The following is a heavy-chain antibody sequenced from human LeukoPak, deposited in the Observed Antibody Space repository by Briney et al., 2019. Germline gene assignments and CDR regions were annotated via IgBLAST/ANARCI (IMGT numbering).Heavy chain of an antibody. J-gene: IGHJ4*02. V-gene: IGHV5-51*01. CDR3: ARPGVGAIYYFDS. CDR1: GYTFSKYW. D-gene: IGHD1-26*01. Sequence: GESLKISCHGSGYTFSKYWIGWVRQVPGKGLEWMGIIYPPDSDTKYSPSFRGQVTMSLDESTDTAYLQWNSLKASDTAMYYCARPGVGAIYYFDSWGQGTLVTVSS. CDR2: IYPPDSDT.